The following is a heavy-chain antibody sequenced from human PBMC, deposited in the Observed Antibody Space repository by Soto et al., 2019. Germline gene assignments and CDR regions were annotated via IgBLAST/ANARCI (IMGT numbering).Heavy chain of an antibody. CDR3: ARQLAYCGGDCFTEPVDY. CDR1: GYTFTSYY. D-gene: IGHD2-21*02. V-gene: IGHV1-2*02. Sequence: QAQLVQSGAKVKKPGASVKVSCEASGYTFTSYYMHWVRQAPGQGLEWMGWINPNSGDTKYAQKFRGRVTMTRDTSITTAYMEVKMLTSDDTAVYYCARQLAYCGGDCFTEPVDYWGQGTLVTVSS. J-gene: IGHJ4*02. CDR2: INPNSGDT.